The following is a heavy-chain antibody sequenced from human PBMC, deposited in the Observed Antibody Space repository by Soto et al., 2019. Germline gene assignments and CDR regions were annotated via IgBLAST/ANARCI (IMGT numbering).Heavy chain of an antibody. CDR2: INGDGSSL. V-gene: IGHV3-74*01. CDR1: GFTFSSYW. J-gene: IGHJ4*02. D-gene: IGHD5-12*01. Sequence: PGGSLRLSCAASGFTFSSYWMHWVRQAPGKGLVWVSRINGDGSSLYYADSVKGRLTISRDSAKNTLYLRINSLRDEDTGVYYCARGATGYGNFDYWGQGTLVTVSS. CDR3: ARGATGYGNFDY.